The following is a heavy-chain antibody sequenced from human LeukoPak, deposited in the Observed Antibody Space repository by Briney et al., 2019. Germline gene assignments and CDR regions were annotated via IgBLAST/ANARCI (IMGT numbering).Heavy chain of an antibody. V-gene: IGHV1-8*01. Sequence: ASVKVSCKASGYTFTSYDINWVRQATGQGLEWMGWMNPNSGNTGYAQKFQGRVTMTRNTPISTAYMELSSLRSEDTAVYYCARGSYYDFWSGYYNPINYFDYWGQGTLVTVSS. CDR2: MNPNSGNT. CDR3: ARGSYYDFWSGYYNPINYFDY. D-gene: IGHD3-3*01. CDR1: GYTFTSYD. J-gene: IGHJ4*02.